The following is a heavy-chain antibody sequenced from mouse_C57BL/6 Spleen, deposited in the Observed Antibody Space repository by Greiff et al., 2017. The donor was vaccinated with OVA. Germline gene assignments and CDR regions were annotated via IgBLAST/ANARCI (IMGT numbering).Heavy chain of an antibody. V-gene: IGHV1-81*01. CDR3: ARSEGGRLGYFDY. Sequence: VKLMESGAELARPGASVKLSCKASGYTFTSYGISWVKQRTGQGLEWIGEIYPRSGNTYYNEKFKGKATLTADKSSSTAYMELRSLTSEDSAVYFCARSEGGRLGYFDYWGQGTTLTVSS. D-gene: IGHD3-1*01. J-gene: IGHJ2*01. CDR1: GYTFTSYG. CDR2: IYPRSGNT.